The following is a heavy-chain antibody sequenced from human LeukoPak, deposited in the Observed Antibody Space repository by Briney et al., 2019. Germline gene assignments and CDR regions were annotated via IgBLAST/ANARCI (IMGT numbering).Heavy chain of an antibody. CDR1: GGTFSSYA. Sequence: SVKVSCKASGGTFSSYAISWVRQAPGQGLEWIGGIIPIFGTANYAQKFQGRVTITADESTSTAYMELSSLRSEDTAVYYCARASSIDPTFDYWGQGTLVTVSS. CDR3: ARASSIDPTFDY. CDR2: IIPIFGTA. D-gene: IGHD2-2*01. J-gene: IGHJ4*02. V-gene: IGHV1-69*01.